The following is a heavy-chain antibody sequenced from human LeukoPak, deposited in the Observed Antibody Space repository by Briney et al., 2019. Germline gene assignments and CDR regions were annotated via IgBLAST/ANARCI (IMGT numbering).Heavy chain of an antibody. CDR3: AKERIAVAGPGMDV. CDR2: ISCCGGRT. CDR1: GFPFSGYA. Sequence: PGGPLTLSCAASGFPFSGYAMSWVRQAPGKGLEWVSAISCCGGRTYYAHSVKGRFTISRDNYKSTLYLQMNSLTAEDTAVYYCAKERIAVAGPGMDVWGQGTTVTVSS. V-gene: IGHV3-23*01. D-gene: IGHD6-19*01. J-gene: IGHJ6*02.